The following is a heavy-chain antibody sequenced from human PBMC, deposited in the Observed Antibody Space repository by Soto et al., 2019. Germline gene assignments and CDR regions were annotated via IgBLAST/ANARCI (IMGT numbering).Heavy chain of an antibody. CDR3: ARASASSKLRGVVIN. CDR2: IYHSANT. D-gene: IGHD3-10*01. J-gene: IGHJ4*02. V-gene: IGHV4-4*02. CDR1: GASIITDNW. Sequence: QVQLQESGPGLVKPSGTLSLTCALSGASIITDNWWSWVRQPPGKEMEWIVEIYHSANTNFNPSVKSRVTISVDTSKNQFSLTVSSVTAADTAIYYCARASASSKLRGVVINWGQGTLVTVSS.